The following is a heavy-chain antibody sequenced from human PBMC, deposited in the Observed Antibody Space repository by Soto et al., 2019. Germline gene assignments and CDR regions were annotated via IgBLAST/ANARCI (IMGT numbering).Heavy chain of an antibody. CDR1: GFSVSYYT. V-gene: IGHV3-23*01. J-gene: IGHJ4*02. CDR3: AKGRGDFWSSTETH. CDR2: ISGSGRST. D-gene: IGHD3-3*01. Sequence: GRSLRLSCSASGFSVSYYTMTWLRQGPRKGLEWVSAISGSGRSTYYADSVKGRFTISRDISKNTLYLQMNSLRAEDTAVYYCAKGRGDFWSSTETHWGQGTLVTVSA.